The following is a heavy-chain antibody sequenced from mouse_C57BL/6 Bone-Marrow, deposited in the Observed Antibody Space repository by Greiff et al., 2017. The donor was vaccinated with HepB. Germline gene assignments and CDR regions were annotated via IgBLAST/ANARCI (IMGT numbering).Heavy chain of an antibody. J-gene: IGHJ3*01. CDR3: ARQFFAY. V-gene: IGHV5-6*03. CDR1: GFTFSSYG. Sequence: EVMLVESGGGLVKPGGSLKLSCAASGFTFSSYGMSWVRQTPDKRLEWVATISSGGSYTYYPDSVKGRFTISRDNAKNTRYLQMSSLKSEDTDMYYCARQFFAYWGQGTLVTVSA. CDR2: ISSGGSYT.